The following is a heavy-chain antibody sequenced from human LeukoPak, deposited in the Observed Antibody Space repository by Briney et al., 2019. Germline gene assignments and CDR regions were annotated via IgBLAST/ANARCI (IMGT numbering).Heavy chain of an antibody. CDR3: ARFAPDDSSGAIDY. V-gene: IGHV4-39*01. J-gene: IGHJ4*02. CDR1: GGSISSSSYY. CDR2: IYYSGST. D-gene: IGHD3-22*01. Sequence: SSETLSLTCTVSGGSISSSSYYWGWIRQPPGKGLEWIGSIYYSGSTYYNPSLKSRVTISVDTSKNQFSLKLSSVTAADTAVYYCARFAPDDSSGAIDYWGQVTLVTVSS.